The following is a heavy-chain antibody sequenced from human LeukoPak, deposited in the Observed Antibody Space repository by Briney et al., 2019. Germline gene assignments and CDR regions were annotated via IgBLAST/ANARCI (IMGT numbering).Heavy chain of an antibody. Sequence: ASLRVSSEVSRYSLTELSMHCVRHAPGKRVWWMGGFDTDVGETPPFAQKFQGRVSMTEHPPTDTAYIELSSLSSKETAVNSCATGTIYCSSCSDDYWGQGNLVTASS. CDR2: FDTDVGET. V-gene: IGHV1-24*01. CDR1: RYSLTELS. CDR3: ATGTIYCSSCSDDY. D-gene: IGHD2-2*01. J-gene: IGHJ4*02.